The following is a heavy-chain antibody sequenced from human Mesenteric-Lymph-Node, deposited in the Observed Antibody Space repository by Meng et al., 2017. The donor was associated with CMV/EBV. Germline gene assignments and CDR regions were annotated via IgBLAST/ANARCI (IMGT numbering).Heavy chain of an antibody. Sequence: QGALKQGGAGLLQPSETLSLTCAVYGGSFSGYYWSWIRQPPGKGLEWIGEINHSGSTNYNPSLKSRVTISVDTSKNQFSLKLSSVTAADTAVYYCARHQRWLKSEGGFNYWGQGTLVTVSS. CDR3: ARHQRWLKSEGGFNY. D-gene: IGHD4-23*01. CDR2: INHSGST. CDR1: GGSFSGYY. J-gene: IGHJ4*02. V-gene: IGHV4-34*01.